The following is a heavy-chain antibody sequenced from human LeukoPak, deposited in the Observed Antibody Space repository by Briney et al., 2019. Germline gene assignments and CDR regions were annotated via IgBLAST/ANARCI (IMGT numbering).Heavy chain of an antibody. D-gene: IGHD3-10*01. J-gene: IGHJ6*03. CDR1: GFTFSSYN. Sequence: GGSLRLSCAASGFTFSSYNMNWVRQAPGKGLEWVSSITSGSSYIYYADSVKGRFTISRDNAKNSLFLHMNSLRAEDTAVYYCARHNDGIAGRPPYYYYYYMDVWGKGTTVTISS. V-gene: IGHV3-21*01. CDR2: ITSGSSYI. CDR3: ARHNDGIAGRPPYYYYYYMDV.